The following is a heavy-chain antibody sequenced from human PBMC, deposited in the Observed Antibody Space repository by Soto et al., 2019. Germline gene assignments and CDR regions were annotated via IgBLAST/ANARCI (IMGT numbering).Heavy chain of an antibody. CDR1: GGSISSSSYY. V-gene: IGHV4-39*01. J-gene: IGHJ4*02. CDR2: IYYSGST. Sequence: QLQLQESGPGLVKPSETLSLTCTVSGGSISSSSYYWGWIRQPPGKGLEWIGSIYYSGSTYYNPSLKSRVTISVDTSKNQFSLKLSSVTAADTAVYYCARTERIRIAAAGLVLLWGQGTLVTVSS. CDR3: ARTERIRIAAAGLVLL. D-gene: IGHD6-13*01.